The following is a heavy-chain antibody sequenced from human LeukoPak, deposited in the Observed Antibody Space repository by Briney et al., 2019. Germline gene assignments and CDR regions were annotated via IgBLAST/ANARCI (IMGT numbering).Heavy chain of an antibody. CDR3: AKAVVLVPAANYYFDY. V-gene: IGHV3-23*01. D-gene: IGHD2-2*01. CDR1: GGSVSSTH. Sequence: ETLSLTCTVSGGSVSSTHYWGWIRQPPGKGLEWVSAISGSGGTTYYADSVKDRFTISRDNSKNTLYLQMNNLRAEDTAVYYCAKAVVLVPAANYYFDYWGQGTLVTVSS. J-gene: IGHJ4*02. CDR2: ISGSGGTT.